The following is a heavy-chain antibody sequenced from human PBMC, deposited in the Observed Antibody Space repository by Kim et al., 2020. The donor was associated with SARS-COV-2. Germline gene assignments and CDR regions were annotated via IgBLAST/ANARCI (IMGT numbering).Heavy chain of an antibody. CDR3: AKDFVRRSRGLIDY. CDR1: GFTFDDYA. J-gene: IGHJ4*02. Sequence: GGSLRLSCAASGFTFDDYAMNWVRQAPGKGLEWVSGISWNSGSICYADSVKGRFTISRDNAKNSLYLQMNSLRAEDTALYYCAKDFVRRSRGLIDYWGQGTLVTASP. CDR2: ISWNSGSI. V-gene: IGHV3-9*01.